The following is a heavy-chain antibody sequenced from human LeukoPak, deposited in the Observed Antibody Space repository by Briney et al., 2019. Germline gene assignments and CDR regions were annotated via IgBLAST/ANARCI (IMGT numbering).Heavy chain of an antibody. D-gene: IGHD3-10*01. CDR3: ARGRTMVRGVIISIYYYYYGMDV. V-gene: IGHV1-8*01. CDR1: GYTFTSYD. Sequence: ASVKVSCKASGYTFTSYDINWVRQATGQGLEWMGWMNPSSGNTGYAQKFQGRVAMTRNTSISTAYMELSSLRSEDTAVYYCARGRTMVRGVIISIYYYYYGMDVWGQGTTVTVSS. J-gene: IGHJ6*02. CDR2: MNPSSGNT.